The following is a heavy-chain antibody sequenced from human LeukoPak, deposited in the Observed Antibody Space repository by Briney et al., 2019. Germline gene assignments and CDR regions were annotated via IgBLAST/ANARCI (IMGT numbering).Heavy chain of an antibody. J-gene: IGHJ4*02. CDR2: ISAYNGNT. Sequence: GASVKVSCKASGYTFSNYGINWVRQAPGQGLEWMGWISAYNGNTNYAQKLQGRVTMTTDTSTSTAYMELRSLRSDDTAVYYCARVYYDFWSGYYPYYFDYWGQGTLVTVSS. D-gene: IGHD3-3*01. CDR1: GYTFSNYG. CDR3: ARVYYDFWSGYYPYYFDY. V-gene: IGHV1-18*01.